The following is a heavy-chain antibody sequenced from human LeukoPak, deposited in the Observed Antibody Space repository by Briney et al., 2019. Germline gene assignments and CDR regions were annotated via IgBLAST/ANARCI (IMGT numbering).Heavy chain of an antibody. Sequence: GWALRLSFASSGFTFSSYSMNWVRQAPWKGLEWVSSISSSSSYIYYADSVKVRFTISRDNAKNSLYLQMNSLRAEDTAVYYCARDEYSYGPPDYWGQGTLVTVSS. CDR2: ISSSSSYI. CDR3: ARDEYSYGPPDY. V-gene: IGHV3-21*01. CDR1: GFTFSSYS. J-gene: IGHJ4*02. D-gene: IGHD5-18*01.